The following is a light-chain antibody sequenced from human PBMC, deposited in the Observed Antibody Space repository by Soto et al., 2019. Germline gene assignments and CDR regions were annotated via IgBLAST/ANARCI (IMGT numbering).Light chain of an antibody. V-gene: IGKV3-15*01. CDR1: QTIANT. J-gene: IGKJ2*02. CDR3: QQYNNWPPCT. CDR2: GAS. Sequence: ETVMTQSPATLSVSPGERATLSCRASQTIANTLAWYQQRPGQAPRLLIYGASTRATGIPARFSGSGSGTEFTLTISSLQSEDFAVYYCQQYNNWPPCTFGQGTKLEIK.